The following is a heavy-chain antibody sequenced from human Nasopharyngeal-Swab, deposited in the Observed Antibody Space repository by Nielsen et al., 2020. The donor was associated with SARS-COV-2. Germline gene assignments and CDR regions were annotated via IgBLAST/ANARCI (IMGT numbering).Heavy chain of an antibody. CDR2: ISGSGGST. V-gene: IGHV3-23*01. CDR3: AKDRVGGYYDFWSGQYEYYFDY. D-gene: IGHD3-3*01. Sequence: WIRQPPGKGLEWVSAISGSGGSTYYADSVKGRFTISRDNSKNTLYLQMNSLRAEDTAVYYCAKDRVGGYYDFWSGQYEYYFDYWGQGTLVTVSS. J-gene: IGHJ4*02.